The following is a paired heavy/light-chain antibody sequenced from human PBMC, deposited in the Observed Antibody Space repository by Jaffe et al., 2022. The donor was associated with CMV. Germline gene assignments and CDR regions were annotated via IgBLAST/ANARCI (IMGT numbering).Light chain of an antibody. CDR2: WAS. Sequence: DIVLTQSPDSLAASLGERATFNCKSSQSVFYSPYNKSCLAWYQQKPGQPPKLLMYWASIRESGVPDRFSGSGSGTEFTLTISSLQAEDVAVYYCQQYFSTVITFGGGTKVEI. J-gene: IGKJ4*01. CDR1: QSVFYSPYNKSC. V-gene: IGKV4-1*01. CDR3: QQYFSTVIT.
Heavy chain of an antibody. Sequence: QLQLQESGPRLVKPSETLSLTCTVSGGSIGSSNYYWGWIRQPPGKGLEWIGSIYYSGSTYYNPSLKSRVTISVDTSKNQFSLKLSSVTAADTSIYYCARHAEVQLPTWGPPFEIWGQGTMVTVSS. CDR1: GGSIGSSNYY. J-gene: IGHJ3*02. CDR2: IYYSGST. CDR3: ARHAEVQLPTWGPPFEI. D-gene: IGHD2-15*01. V-gene: IGHV4-39*01.